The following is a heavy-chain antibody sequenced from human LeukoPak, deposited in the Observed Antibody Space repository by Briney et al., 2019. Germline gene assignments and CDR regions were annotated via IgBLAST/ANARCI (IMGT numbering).Heavy chain of an antibody. CDR1: GFIFSNYA. Sequence: GGSLRLSCAASGFIFSNYAMSWVRQAPGKGLEWVSAISGSGGSTYYADSVKGRFTISRDNSKNTLYLQMNSLRAEDTAVYYCAKESLGLERRLTGDYWGQGTLVTVSS. CDR2: ISGSGGST. D-gene: IGHD1-1*01. CDR3: AKESLGLERRLTGDY. J-gene: IGHJ4*02. V-gene: IGHV3-23*01.